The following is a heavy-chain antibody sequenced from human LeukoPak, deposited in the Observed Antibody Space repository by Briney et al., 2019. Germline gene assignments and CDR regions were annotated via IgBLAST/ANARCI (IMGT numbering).Heavy chain of an antibody. Sequence: GASVKVSCKASGHTLTSYGISWVRQAPGQGLEWMGWISAYNGNTNYAQKLQGRVTMTTDTSTSTAYMELRSLRSDDTAVYYCARDYRGYSYPDYWGQGTLVTVSS. CDR2: ISAYNGNT. CDR3: ARDYRGYSYPDY. J-gene: IGHJ4*02. V-gene: IGHV1-18*01. D-gene: IGHD5-18*01. CDR1: GHTLTSYG.